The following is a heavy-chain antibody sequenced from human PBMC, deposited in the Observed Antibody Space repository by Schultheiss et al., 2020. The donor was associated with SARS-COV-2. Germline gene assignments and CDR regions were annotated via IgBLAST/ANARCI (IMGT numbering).Heavy chain of an antibody. J-gene: IGHJ3*02. CDR1: GYTFTGYY. CDR2: INPNSGGT. Sequence: ASVKVSCKASGYTFTGYYIHWVRQAPGQGLEWMGWINPNSGGTSYAQNFQGRLTMTRDTSISTAYMELSRLRSDDTAIYYCARGGPVVVITAIIDAFDIWGQGTMVTVSS. D-gene: IGHD3-22*01. V-gene: IGHV1-2*02. CDR3: ARGGPVVVITAIIDAFDI.